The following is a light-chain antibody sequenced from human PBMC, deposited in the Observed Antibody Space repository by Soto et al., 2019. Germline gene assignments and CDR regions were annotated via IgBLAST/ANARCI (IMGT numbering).Light chain of an antibody. J-gene: IGLJ3*02. CDR2: RNN. Sequence: QSVLTQPPSASGTPGQRVTISCSGSSSNIGSNYVYWYQQLPGTAPKLLIYRNNQRPSGVPDRFSGSKSGTSASLAIGGLRSEDEADYYCAAWDYSLSGWVFGGGTKLTVL. CDR3: AAWDYSLSGWV. CDR1: SSNIGSNY. V-gene: IGLV1-47*01.